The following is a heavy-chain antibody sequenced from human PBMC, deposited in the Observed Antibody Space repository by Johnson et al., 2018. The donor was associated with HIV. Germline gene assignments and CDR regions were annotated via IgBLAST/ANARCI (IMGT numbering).Heavy chain of an antibody. CDR3: ARERSGWYGDAFDI. Sequence: EVQLVESGGGVVQPGGSLRLSCAAPGFIFSSYWMSWVRQAPGKGLEWVANIKQDGSEKYYVDSVKGRFTISRDNAMNSLYLQMNSLRAEDTAVYYCARERSGWYGDAFDIWGQGTMVTVSS. CDR2: IKQDGSEK. CDR1: GFIFSSYW. V-gene: IGHV3-7*03. D-gene: IGHD6-19*01. J-gene: IGHJ3*02.